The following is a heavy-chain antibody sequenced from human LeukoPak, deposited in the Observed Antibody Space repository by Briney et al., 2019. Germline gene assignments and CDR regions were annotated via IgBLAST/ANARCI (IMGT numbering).Heavy chain of an antibody. Sequence: APVKVACKAAGYTYTDYYMHWVRPAPGQGLEWMGWINPNSCGSNYAQKFQDRVTITTDTSISTAYMELRRLRSDDTAVYYCAFIGRYCSSTSCSFDYRGQGTLVTVSS. CDR2: INPNSCGS. J-gene: IGHJ4*02. D-gene: IGHD2-2*01. CDR1: GYTYTDYY. CDR3: AFIGRYCSSTSCSFDY. V-gene: IGHV1-2*02.